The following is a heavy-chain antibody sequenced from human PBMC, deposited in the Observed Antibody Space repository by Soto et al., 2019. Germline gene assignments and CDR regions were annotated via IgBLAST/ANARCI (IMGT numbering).Heavy chain of an antibody. Sequence: PSETLSLTCTASDGSVSSGSYYWTWIRQPPGKGLEWIGYIYSSGSTLYNPSLKSRVIISVDTSMNQFSLKLSSVTAADTAVYYCARDSLALFDSWGQGTLVTVSS. V-gene: IGHV4-61*01. CDR2: IYSSGST. CDR3: ARDSLALFDS. D-gene: IGHD5-12*01. CDR1: DGSVSSGSYY. J-gene: IGHJ4*02.